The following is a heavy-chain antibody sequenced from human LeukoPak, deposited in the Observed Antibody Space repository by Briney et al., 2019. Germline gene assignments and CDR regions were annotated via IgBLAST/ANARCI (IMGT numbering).Heavy chain of an antibody. CDR1: GFTLSSYD. D-gene: IGHD3-9*01. Sequence: PGRSLRLSCAASGFTLSSYDMSWVRQAAGKGLEWVAYITGTGSIIQYADSVRGRFTISRDTAENSLSLQMDSLRAEDTANYYCVRWRYFHTSTVFPLDDWGQGTLVTVSP. CDR2: ITGTGSII. V-gene: IGHV3-48*03. CDR3: VRWRYFHTSTVFPLDD. J-gene: IGHJ4*02.